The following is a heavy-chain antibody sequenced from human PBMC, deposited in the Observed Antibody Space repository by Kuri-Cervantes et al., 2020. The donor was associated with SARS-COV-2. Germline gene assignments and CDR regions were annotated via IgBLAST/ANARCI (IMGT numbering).Heavy chain of an antibody. Sequence: GESLKISCAASGFTFSSYEMNWVRQSPGKGLEWVAYITSDIRYIYYAGSVKGRFTISRDNAKNSLYLKMNSLRAEDTAVYYCAKDGGYCTLTTCYSYWYFDLWGRGTMVTVSS. CDR3: AKDGGYCTLTTCYSYWYFDL. J-gene: IGHJ2*01. CDR1: GFTFSSYE. D-gene: IGHD2-2*01. V-gene: IGHV3-21*01. CDR2: ITSDIRYI.